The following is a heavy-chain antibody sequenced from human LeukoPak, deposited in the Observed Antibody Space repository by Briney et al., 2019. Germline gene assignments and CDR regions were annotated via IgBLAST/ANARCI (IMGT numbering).Heavy chain of an antibody. CDR3: AKSDILMYYFDY. CDR2: ISGSGGST. D-gene: IGHD3-9*01. V-gene: IGHV3-23*01. CDR1: AFTFSSYA. Sequence: PGGSLRLSCAASAFTFSSYAMSWVRQAPGKGLEWVSAISGSGGSTYYADSVKGRFTISRDNSKNTLYMQMNSLRAEDTAVYYCAKSDILMYYFDYWGQGTLVTVSS. J-gene: IGHJ4*02.